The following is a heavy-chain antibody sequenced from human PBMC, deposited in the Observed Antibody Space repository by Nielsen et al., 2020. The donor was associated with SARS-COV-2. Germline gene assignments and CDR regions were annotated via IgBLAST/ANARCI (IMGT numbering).Heavy chain of an antibody. V-gene: IGHV1-3*01. CDR2: INAGNGNT. CDR3: ARRLGSHDGFDI. D-gene: IGHD2-2*03. Sequence: ASVKVSCKASRYSFASYSMHWVRQAPGQRLEWMGWINAGNGNTRYSQKFQGRVTITADRSTSTAYMELSSLRSDDTAVYYCARRLGSHDGFDIWGQGTMVTVSS. CDR1: RYSFASYS. J-gene: IGHJ3*02.